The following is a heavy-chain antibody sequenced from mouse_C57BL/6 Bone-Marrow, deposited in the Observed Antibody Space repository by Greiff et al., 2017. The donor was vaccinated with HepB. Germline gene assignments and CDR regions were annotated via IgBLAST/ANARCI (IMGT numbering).Heavy chain of an antibody. V-gene: IGHV1-63*01. CDR3: ARGGSNHFGV. Sequence: VQLQESGAELVRPGTSVKMSCKASGYTFTNYWIGWAKQRPGHGLEWIGDIYPGGGYTNYNEKFKGKATLTADKSSSTAYMTFSSLTSEDSAIYYWARGGSNHFGVWGTGTTVTVSS. CDR2: IYPGGGYT. D-gene: IGHD1-1*01. J-gene: IGHJ1*03. CDR1: GYTFTNYW.